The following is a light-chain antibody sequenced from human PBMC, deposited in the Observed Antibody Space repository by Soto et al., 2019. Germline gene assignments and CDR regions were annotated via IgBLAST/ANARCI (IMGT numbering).Light chain of an antibody. CDR3: QQYGDSPFT. V-gene: IGKV3-20*01. Sequence: EMMLTQSPGTLALSPGERATLSCRASQSVNNNYLTWYQQKRGQAPSLLIHGASSRATGIPDRFSGSGSGTDFTLTISRLEPEDFAVYYCQQYGDSPFTFGHGTKVGIK. CDR2: GAS. CDR1: QSVNNNY. J-gene: IGKJ3*01.